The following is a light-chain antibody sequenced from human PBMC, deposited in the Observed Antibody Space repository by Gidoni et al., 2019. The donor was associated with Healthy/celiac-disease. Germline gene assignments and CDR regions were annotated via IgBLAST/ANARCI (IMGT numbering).Light chain of an antibody. CDR2: RDS. CDR1: NIGSKN. Sequence: SSELTQPLSVFVALGQTARITCGGNNIGSKNVHWYQQKPGQAPVLVIYRDSNRPSGIPERFSGSNSGNTATLTISRAQAGDEADYYCQVWDSSSVVFGGGTKLTVL. J-gene: IGLJ2*01. CDR3: QVWDSSSVV. V-gene: IGLV3-9*01.